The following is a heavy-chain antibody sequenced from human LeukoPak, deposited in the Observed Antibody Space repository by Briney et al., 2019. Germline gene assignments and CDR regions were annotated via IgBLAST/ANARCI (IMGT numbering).Heavy chain of an antibody. Sequence: SVKVSCKASGGTFSSYAISWVRQAPGQGLEWMGGIIPIFGTANYAQRFQGRVTITADESTSTAYMELSSLRSEDTAVYYCAWGPPRIIVDYYYYYGMDVWGQGTTVTVSS. CDR2: IIPIFGTA. V-gene: IGHV1-69*13. CDR1: GGTFSSYA. CDR3: AWGPPRIIVDYYYYYGMDV. D-gene: IGHD3-22*01. J-gene: IGHJ6*02.